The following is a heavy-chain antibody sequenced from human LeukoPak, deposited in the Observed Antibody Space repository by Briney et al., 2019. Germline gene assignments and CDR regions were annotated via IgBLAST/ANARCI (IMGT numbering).Heavy chain of an antibody. CDR2: ISPSGRT. CDR1: GASVTDHY. Sequence: SETLSLTCTVSGASVTDHYWSWIRQSPGKGLEWIVFISPSGRTSYSPSLKSRLTLGLDTSKNQVSLKLSSVTAADTALFFCARHLQTTVTRHYYTHPMDVWRKGTTVTVS. J-gene: IGHJ6*03. CDR3: ARHLQTTVTRHYYTHPMDV. V-gene: IGHV4-4*09. D-gene: IGHD4-17*01.